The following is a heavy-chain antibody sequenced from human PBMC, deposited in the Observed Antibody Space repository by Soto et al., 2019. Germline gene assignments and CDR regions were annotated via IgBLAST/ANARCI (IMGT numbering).Heavy chain of an antibody. CDR1: GYPFTSYG. CDR2: INAGNGNT. V-gene: IGHV1-3*01. D-gene: IGHD6-13*01. Sequence: GASVKVSCKASGYPFTSYGMHWVRQAPGQRLEWMGWINAGNGNTKYSQKFQGRVTITRDTSASTAYMELSSLRSEDTAVYYCARDPGGSSSWYGGYFDYWGQGTLVTVSS. CDR3: ARDPGGSSSWYGGYFDY. J-gene: IGHJ4*02.